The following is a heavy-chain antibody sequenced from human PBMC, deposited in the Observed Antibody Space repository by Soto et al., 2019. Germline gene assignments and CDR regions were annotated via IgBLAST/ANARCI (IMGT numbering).Heavy chain of an antibody. Sequence: GGSLRLSCAASGFTFSTYAMQWVRQAPGKGLEWVAVISYDGSNKYYADSVKGRFTISRDNSKNTLYLQMNSLRAEDTAVYYCARDRPSPYCSSTSCSSYFDSWGQGTLVTVSS. CDR3: ARDRPSPYCSSTSCSSYFDS. V-gene: IGHV3-30-3*01. J-gene: IGHJ4*02. CDR1: GFTFSTYA. D-gene: IGHD2-2*01. CDR2: ISYDGSNK.